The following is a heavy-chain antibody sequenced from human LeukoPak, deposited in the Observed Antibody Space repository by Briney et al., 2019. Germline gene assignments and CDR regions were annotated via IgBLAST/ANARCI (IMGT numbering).Heavy chain of an antibody. D-gene: IGHD3-9*01. Sequence: SVKVSCKASGGTFSSYAIIWVRQAPGQGLEWMGGIIPIFGTANYAQKFQGRVTITADESTSTAYMELSSLRSEDTAVYYCARGGDILTGVGEYYFDYWGQGTLVTVSS. V-gene: IGHV1-69*13. CDR2: IIPIFGTA. J-gene: IGHJ4*02. CDR3: ARGGDILTGVGEYYFDY. CDR1: GGTFSSYA.